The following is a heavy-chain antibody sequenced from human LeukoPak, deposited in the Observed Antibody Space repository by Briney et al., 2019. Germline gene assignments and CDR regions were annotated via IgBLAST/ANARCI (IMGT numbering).Heavy chain of an antibody. Sequence: SETLSLTCTVSGGSIRSSSYYWGWIRQPPGKGLEWIGSMYYSGSTNYNPSLKSRVTISVDKSKNQFSLKLSSVTAADTAVYYCARDSIAATEGVYYYYMDVWGKGTTVTVSS. V-gene: IGHV4-39*07. D-gene: IGHD6-13*01. J-gene: IGHJ6*03. CDR2: MYYSGST. CDR1: GGSIRSSSYY. CDR3: ARDSIAATEGVYYYYMDV.